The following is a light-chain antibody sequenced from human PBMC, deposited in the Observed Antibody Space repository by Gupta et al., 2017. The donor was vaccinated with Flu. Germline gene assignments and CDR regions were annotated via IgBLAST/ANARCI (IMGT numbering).Light chain of an antibody. CDR2: GSS. J-gene: IGLJ3*02. CDR1: SSNIGAGYD. CDR3: QSYDTSLSGWV. V-gene: IGLV1-40*01. Sequence: QSVLTQPPSVSGAPGQRVTISCTGSSSNIGAGYDVHWYPQLPGRAPKVLIYGSSNRPSGVPDRFFGSKSGISASLAITGLRAEDEADYYCQSYDTSLSGWVFGGGTKVTAL.